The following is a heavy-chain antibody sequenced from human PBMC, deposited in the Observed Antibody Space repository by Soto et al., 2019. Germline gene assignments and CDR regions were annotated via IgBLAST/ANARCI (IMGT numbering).Heavy chain of an antibody. CDR2: INAYNGNT. V-gene: IGHV1-18*01. Sequence: ASVKVSCKASGYTFNTYGITWVRQAPGQGLEWMAWINAYNGNTLYAKNLQGRVTMTTDTSTSTAYMEMRSLTSADTAVYYCARDRDGVADFWGQGTMVTVS. D-gene: IGHD2-15*01. CDR1: GYTFNTYG. CDR3: ARDRDGVADF. J-gene: IGHJ3*01.